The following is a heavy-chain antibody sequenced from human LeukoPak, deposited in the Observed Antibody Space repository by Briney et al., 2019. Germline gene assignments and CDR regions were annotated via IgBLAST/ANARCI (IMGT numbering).Heavy chain of an antibody. CDR3: AKDQEGATTFYYYGMDV. Sequence: GGSLRLSCAASGFTFSSYGMHWVRQAPGKGLEWVAVISYDGSNKYYADPVKGRFTISRDNSKNTLYLQMNSLRAEDTAVYYCAKDQEGATTFYYYGMDVWGQGTTVTVSS. CDR2: ISYDGSNK. D-gene: IGHD1-26*01. CDR1: GFTFSSYG. V-gene: IGHV3-30*18. J-gene: IGHJ6*02.